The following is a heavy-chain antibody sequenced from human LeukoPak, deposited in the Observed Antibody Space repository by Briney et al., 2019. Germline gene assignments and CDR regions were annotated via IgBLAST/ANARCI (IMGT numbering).Heavy chain of an antibody. CDR3: ARTPLRGATFFTSYPNWFDT. V-gene: IGHV4-59*08. Sequence: PSETLSLTCTVSGDSISGFYWSWIRQPPGKGLEWIGYIYYSGSTNYNPSLKSRVTISVDTSKNQFSLRLSSVTVADTAVYYCARTPLRGATFFTSYPNWFDTWGQGTLVTVSS. CDR1: GDSISGFY. CDR2: IYYSGST. J-gene: IGHJ5*02. D-gene: IGHD3-10*01.